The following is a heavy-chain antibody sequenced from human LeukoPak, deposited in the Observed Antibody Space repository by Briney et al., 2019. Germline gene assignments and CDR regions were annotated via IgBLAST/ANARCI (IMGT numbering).Heavy chain of an antibody. CDR3: ANGPDGYNTY. V-gene: IGHV1-45*02. J-gene: IGHJ4*02. D-gene: IGHD5-24*01. Sequence: GSSVKVSCEASGYTFTYRYLHWVRQAPGQALEWMGWITPFNGNTNYAQKFQDRVTITRDRSMSTAYMELSSLRSEDTAMYYCANGPDGYNTYWGQGTLVTVSS. CDR1: GYTFTYRY. CDR2: ITPFNGNT.